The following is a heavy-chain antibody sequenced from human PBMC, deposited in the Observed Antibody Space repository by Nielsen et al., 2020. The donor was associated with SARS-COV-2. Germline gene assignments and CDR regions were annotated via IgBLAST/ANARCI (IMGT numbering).Heavy chain of an antibody. D-gene: IGHD6-19*01. CDR1: GGSISSYY. CDR3: ARNTYSSGWYQYYFDY. J-gene: IGHJ4*02. Sequence: SETLSLTCTVSGGSISSYYWSWIRQPPGKGLEWIGYIYYSGSTNYNPSLKSRVTISVDTSKNQFSLKLSSVTAADTAVYYCARNTYSSGWYQYYFDYWGQGTLVTVSS. CDR2: IYYSGST. V-gene: IGHV4-59*12.